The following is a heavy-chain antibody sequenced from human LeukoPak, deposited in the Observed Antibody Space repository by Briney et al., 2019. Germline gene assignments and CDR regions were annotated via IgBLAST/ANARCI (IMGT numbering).Heavy chain of an antibody. Sequence: GASVKVSCKASGGTFSSYAISWVRQAPGQGLEWMGGIIPIFGTANYAQKFQGRVTITADKSTSTGYMELSSLRSEDTAVYYCASSRRAAARSYFDYWGQGTLVTVSS. CDR2: IIPIFGTA. J-gene: IGHJ4*02. V-gene: IGHV1-69*06. CDR3: ASSRRAAARSYFDY. CDR1: GGTFSSYA. D-gene: IGHD6-13*01.